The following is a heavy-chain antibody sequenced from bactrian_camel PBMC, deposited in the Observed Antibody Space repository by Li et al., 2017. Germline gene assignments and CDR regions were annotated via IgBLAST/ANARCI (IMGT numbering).Heavy chain of an antibody. CDR3: ATRACYRDFDVPYNY. V-gene: IGHV3S53*01. Sequence: HVQLVETGGGSVQAGGSLRLSCAASGDTDSTDCMGWFRQAPGQEREGVAAIESDGSTRYADSVKGRFTISKDNAQNTAYLQMNSLKPEDTAMYYCATRACYRDFDVPYNYWGQGTQVTVS. CDR1: GDTDSTDC. J-gene: IGHJ4*01. D-gene: IGHD4*01. CDR2: IESDGST.